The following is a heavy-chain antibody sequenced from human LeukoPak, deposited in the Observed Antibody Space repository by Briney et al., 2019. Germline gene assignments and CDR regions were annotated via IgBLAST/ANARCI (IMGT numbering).Heavy chain of an antibody. Sequence: PGGSLRLSCAASGFTFSSYAMSWVRQAPGKGLEWVSAISGSGGSTYYADSVKGRFTISRDNSKNTLYLQMNSLRAEDTAVYYCAGVDSGSYHFDYWGQGTLVTVSS. D-gene: IGHD1-26*01. CDR1: GFTFSSYA. J-gene: IGHJ4*02. V-gene: IGHV3-23*01. CDR3: AGVDSGSYHFDY. CDR2: ISGSGGST.